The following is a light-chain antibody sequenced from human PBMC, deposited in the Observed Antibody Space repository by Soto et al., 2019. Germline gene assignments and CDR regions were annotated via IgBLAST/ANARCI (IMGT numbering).Light chain of an antibody. J-gene: IGKJ1*01. CDR1: HSVTSSY. CDR2: GAS. V-gene: IGKV3-20*01. Sequence: EIVLTQSPGTLSLSPGERATLSCRASHSVTSSYLAWYQHKPGQAPRLLIYGASSRATAIPDRFSGSGSGTDFTLTISRLEPEDFAVYYCQHYGTSLWTFGQGTKVEIK. CDR3: QHYGTSLWT.